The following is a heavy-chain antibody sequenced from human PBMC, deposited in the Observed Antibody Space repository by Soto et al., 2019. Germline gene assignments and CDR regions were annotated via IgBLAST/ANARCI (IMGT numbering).Heavy chain of an antibody. D-gene: IGHD3-10*01. V-gene: IGHV4-34*01. Sequence: AKTLSLTCAVKGGSFSRYYWSWSRQPPGKGLEWIGEINHSGSTNYNPSLKSRVTISVDTSKNQFSLKLSSVTAADTAVYYCAGVRRSDYDSGSYYYDYWGQGTLGT. J-gene: IGHJ4*02. CDR2: INHSGST. CDR1: GGSFSRYY. CDR3: AGVRRSDYDSGSYYYDY.